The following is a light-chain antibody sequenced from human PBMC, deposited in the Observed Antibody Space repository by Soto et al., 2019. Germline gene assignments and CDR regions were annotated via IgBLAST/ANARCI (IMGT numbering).Light chain of an antibody. CDR2: DVT. CDR1: SSDVGAYNY. V-gene: IGLV2-14*01. Sequence: QPVLTQPASVSGSPGQSITISCTGTSSDVGAYNYVSWYQQHPGKAPKLMIYDVTNRPSGVSNRFSGSKSGNTASLTISGLQAEDEADYYCSSYTTSSPLDVFGTGTKLTVL. J-gene: IGLJ1*01. CDR3: SSYTTSSPLDV.